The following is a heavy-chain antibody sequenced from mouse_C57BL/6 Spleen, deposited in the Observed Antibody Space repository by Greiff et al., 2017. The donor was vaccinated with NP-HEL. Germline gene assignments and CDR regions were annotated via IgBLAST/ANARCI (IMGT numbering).Heavy chain of an antibody. V-gene: IGHV1-55*01. CDR2: IYPGSGST. CDR1: GYTFTSYW. Sequence: QVQLQQPGAELVKPGASVKMSCKASGYTFTSYWITWVKQRPGQGLEWIGDIYPGSGSTNYNEKFKSKATLTVDTSSSTAYMQLSSLTSEDSAVYYCARGDDYDEGYYFDYWGQGTTLTVSS. J-gene: IGHJ2*01. CDR3: ARGDDYDEGYYFDY. D-gene: IGHD2-4*01.